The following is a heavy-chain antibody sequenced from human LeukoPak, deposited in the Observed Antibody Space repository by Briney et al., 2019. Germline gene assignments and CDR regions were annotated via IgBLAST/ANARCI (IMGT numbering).Heavy chain of an antibody. CDR2: ISYDGSNK. D-gene: IGHD5-24*01. Sequence: GGSLRLSCAASGFTFSNYAIHWVRQAPGKGLEWVAFISYDGSNKHYADSVKGRFTISRDNSKNTLYLQMNSLRPEDTAVYYCARARFGYNRGPFDYWGQGILVTVSS. CDR1: GFTFSNYA. J-gene: IGHJ4*02. CDR3: ARARFGYNRGPFDY. V-gene: IGHV3-30-3*01.